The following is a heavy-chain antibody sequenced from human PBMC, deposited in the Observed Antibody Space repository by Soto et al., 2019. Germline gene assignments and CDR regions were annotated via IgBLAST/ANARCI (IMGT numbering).Heavy chain of an antibody. Sequence: QVQLQESGPGLVKPSETLSLTCTVSGVSISSYYWSWIRQPPGKGLEWIGYIYYSGNTNYNPSLKSRVTISIDASKNQFSLELSSVTAADSAVYFCARGIGQQLPPLDWGQGTLVTV. J-gene: IGHJ4*02. V-gene: IGHV4-59*01. CDR2: IYYSGNT. CDR3: ARGIGQQLPPLD. D-gene: IGHD6-13*01. CDR1: GVSISSYY.